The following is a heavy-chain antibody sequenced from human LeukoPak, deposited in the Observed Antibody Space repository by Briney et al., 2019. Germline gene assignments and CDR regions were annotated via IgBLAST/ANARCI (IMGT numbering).Heavy chain of an antibody. V-gene: IGHV1-8*01. CDR1: GYTFTSYD. D-gene: IGHD1-26*01. Sequence: ASVKVSCKASGYTFTSYDINWVRQATGQGLEWMGWMNPNSGNTGYAQKFQGRVTITRDTSASTAYMELSSLRSEDTAVYYCARSGSYASVDYWGQGTLVTVSS. J-gene: IGHJ4*02. CDR3: ARSGSYASVDY. CDR2: MNPNSGNT.